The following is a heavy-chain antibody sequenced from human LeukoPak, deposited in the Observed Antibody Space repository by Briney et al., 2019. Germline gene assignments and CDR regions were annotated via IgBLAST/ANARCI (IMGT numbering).Heavy chain of an antibody. D-gene: IGHD3-10*01. CDR2: LNPNSGGT. CDR1: GYTFTGFR. Sequence: GASVKVSCKASGYTFTGFRIHWVRQAPGQGLEWMGWLNPNSGGTNYAQNFQGRVTMTRDTSISTGYMELSRLRSDDTAVYYCARDLDNYSGSGSYYNGDPLFQHWGQGTLVTVSS. CDR3: ARDLDNYSGSGSYYNGDPLFQH. V-gene: IGHV1-2*02. J-gene: IGHJ1*01.